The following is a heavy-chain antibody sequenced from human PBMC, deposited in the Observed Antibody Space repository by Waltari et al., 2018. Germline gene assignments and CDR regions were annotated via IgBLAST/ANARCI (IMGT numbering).Heavy chain of an antibody. V-gene: IGHV1-18*01. D-gene: IGHD3-22*01. CDR3: ARFFDSSQYYYGSDY. J-gene: IGHJ4*02. CDR1: GYIFSNYG. Sequence: VQLVQSATAVMKPGASVKVSCKASGYIFSNYGVSWVRQAPGQGLEWVGWIAAYNDNTHAAPKHQGRVTMTTDTSTTTAYLELRSLTSDDTAEYYCARFFDSSQYYYGSDYWGQGTLVTVSS. CDR2: IAAYNDNT.